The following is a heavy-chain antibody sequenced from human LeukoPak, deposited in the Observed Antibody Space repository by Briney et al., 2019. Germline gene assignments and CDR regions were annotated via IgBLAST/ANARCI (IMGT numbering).Heavy chain of an antibody. CDR3: ARGPPRDSSSWYVLSGEYFQH. J-gene: IGHJ1*01. CDR1: GYTFTSYG. Sequence: ASVKVSCKASGYTFTSYGISWVRQAPGQGLERMGWISAYNGNTNYAQKLQGRVIMTTDTSTSTAYMELRSLRSDDTAVYYCARGPPRDSSSWYVLSGEYFQHWGQGTLVTVSS. CDR2: ISAYNGNT. D-gene: IGHD6-13*01. V-gene: IGHV1-18*01.